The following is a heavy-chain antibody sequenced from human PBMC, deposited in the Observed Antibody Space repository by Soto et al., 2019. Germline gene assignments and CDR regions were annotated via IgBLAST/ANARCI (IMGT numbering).Heavy chain of an antibody. CDR3: ARRNMDILTGYYSLDY. V-gene: IGHV1-46*03. CDR2: INPSGGST. CDR1: GYTFTSYY. J-gene: IGHJ4*02. D-gene: IGHD3-9*01. Sequence: QVQVVQSGAEVKKPGASVKVSCKASGYTFTSYYMHWVRQAPGQGLEWMGIINPSGGSTSYAQKFQGRVTMTRDTSTSTVYMELSSLRSEDTAVYYCARRNMDILTGYYSLDYWGQGTLVTVSS.